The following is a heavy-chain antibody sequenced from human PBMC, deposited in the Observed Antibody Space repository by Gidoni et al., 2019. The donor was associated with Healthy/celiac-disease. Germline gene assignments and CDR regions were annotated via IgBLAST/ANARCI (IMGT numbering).Heavy chain of an antibody. D-gene: IGHD3-22*01. Sequence: EVQLVQSGAEVKKPGESLKISCKGSGYSFTSYWSGWVRQMPGKGLGWRGIICPGYSDTRYSPSFQGQVTISAYKSISTAYLQWSSLKASDTAMYYCARRSYYDSSGYYNYYYYGMDVWGQGTTVTVSS. CDR1: GYSFTSYW. J-gene: IGHJ6*02. CDR3: ARRSYYDSSGYYNYYYYGMDV. CDR2: ICPGYSDT. V-gene: IGHV5-51*01.